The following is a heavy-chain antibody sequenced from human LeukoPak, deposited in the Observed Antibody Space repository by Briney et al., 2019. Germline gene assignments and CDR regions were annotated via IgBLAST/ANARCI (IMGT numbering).Heavy chain of an antibody. CDR2: ISSSGSTI. Sequence: GGSLRLSCAASGFTFSSYEMNWVRQAPGKGLEWVSYISSSGSTIYYADSVKGRFTISRDNSKNTLYLQMNSLRAEDTAVYYCAKVRSRLGDAFDIWGQGTMVTVSS. CDR3: AKVRSRLGDAFDI. CDR1: GFTFSSYE. V-gene: IGHV3-48*03. J-gene: IGHJ3*02. D-gene: IGHD3-9*01.